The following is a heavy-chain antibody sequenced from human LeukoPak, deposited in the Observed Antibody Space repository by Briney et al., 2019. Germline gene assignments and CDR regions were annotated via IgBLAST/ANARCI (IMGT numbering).Heavy chain of an antibody. CDR3: ASSIAALMGGNDAFDV. V-gene: IGHV3-23*01. D-gene: IGHD6-6*01. CDR2: ISGSGGSP. Sequence: PGASLRLSCAASGFTFSSYAMSWVRQAPGKGLERVSGISGSGGSPFYADSVKGRFTISRDNSKNTVSLQMSSLRAEDTAVYYCASSIAALMGGNDAFDVWGEGTMVTVSS. J-gene: IGHJ3*01. CDR1: GFTFSSYA.